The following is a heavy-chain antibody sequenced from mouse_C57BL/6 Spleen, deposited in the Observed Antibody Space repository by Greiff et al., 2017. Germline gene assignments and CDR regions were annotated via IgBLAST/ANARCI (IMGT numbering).Heavy chain of an antibody. CDR1: GYTFTSYG. D-gene: IGHD1-1*01. V-gene: IGHV1-81*01. CDR2: IYPRSGNT. J-gene: IGHJ2*01. CDR3: ARSGTTEPFDY. Sequence: QVQLQQSGAELARPGASVKLSCKASGYTFTSYGISWVKQRPGQGLEWIGEIYPRSGNTYYNEKFKGKATLTADKSSSTAYMELRSLTSEDSAVYFCARSGTTEPFDYWGQGTTLTVSS.